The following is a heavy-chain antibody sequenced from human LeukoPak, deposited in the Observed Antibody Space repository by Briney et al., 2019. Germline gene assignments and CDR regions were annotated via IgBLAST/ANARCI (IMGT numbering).Heavy chain of an antibody. D-gene: IGHD2-2*01. V-gene: IGHV6-1*01. J-gene: IGHJ5*02. Sequence: SQTLSLTCDISGDSVSSKRAAWNWIRQSPARGLEWLGRTYYRSRWYNEYAEAVKSRVTVNPDTSKNQFSLHLNSVTPEDTAVYYCARRLTQYDCFDPWGQGILVTVSS. CDR3: ARRLTQYDCFDP. CDR1: GDSVSSKRAA. CDR2: TYYRSRWYN.